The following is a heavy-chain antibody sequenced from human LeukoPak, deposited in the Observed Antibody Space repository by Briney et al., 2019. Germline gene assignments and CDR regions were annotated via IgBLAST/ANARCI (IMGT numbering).Heavy chain of an antibody. V-gene: IGHV3-23*01. CDR2: ITSSGDST. J-gene: IGHJ4*02. CDR3: ANPRGASMFDY. Sequence: GGSLRLSCAASGFTFSSYAMSWVRQAPGKGLEWVSGITSSGDSTYYADSVKGRFTISRDNSKNTLYLQMNSLRAEDTAVYYCANPRGASMFDYWGQGTLVTVSS. CDR1: GFTFSSYA. D-gene: IGHD3-10*01.